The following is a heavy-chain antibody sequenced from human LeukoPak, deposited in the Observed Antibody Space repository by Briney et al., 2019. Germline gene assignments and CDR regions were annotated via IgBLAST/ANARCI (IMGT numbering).Heavy chain of an antibody. Sequence: SETLSLTCTVSGYSISGGYYWSWIRQPAGKGLEWIGRIYTSGSTNYNPSLKSRVTISVDTSKNQFSLKLTSVTAADTAVYYCARGPYKYDGSGAFDIWGQGTMVTVSS. CDR1: GYSISGGYY. V-gene: IGHV4-61*02. CDR2: IYTSGST. J-gene: IGHJ3*02. CDR3: ARGPYKYDGSGAFDI. D-gene: IGHD3-22*01.